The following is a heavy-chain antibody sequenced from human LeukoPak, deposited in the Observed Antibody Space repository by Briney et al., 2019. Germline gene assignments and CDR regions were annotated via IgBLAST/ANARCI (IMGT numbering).Heavy chain of an antibody. CDR1: GGTFSSYA. CDR3: ATTGSGYEDFDY. V-gene: IGHV1-69*04. D-gene: IGHD5-12*01. J-gene: IGHJ4*02. Sequence: VASVKVSCKASGGTFSSYAISWVRQAPGQGLEWMGRIIPIFGIANYAQKFQGRVTITADKSTSTAYMELSSLRSEDTAVYYCATTGSGYEDFDYWGQGTLVTVSS. CDR2: IIPIFGIA.